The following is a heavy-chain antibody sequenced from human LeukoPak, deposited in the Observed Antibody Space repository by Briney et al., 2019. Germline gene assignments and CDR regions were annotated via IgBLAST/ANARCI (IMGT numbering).Heavy chain of an antibody. V-gene: IGHV4-34*01. D-gene: IGHD3-10*01. CDR3: ARGRLWTRARFDY. CDR2: INHSGST. CDR1: GGSFSGYY. Sequence: SETLSLTCAVYGGSFSGYYWSWIRQPPGKGLEWIGEINHSGSTNYNPSLKSRVTISADTSKNQFSLKLSSVTAADTAVYYCARGRLWTRARFDYWGQGTLVTVSS. J-gene: IGHJ4*02.